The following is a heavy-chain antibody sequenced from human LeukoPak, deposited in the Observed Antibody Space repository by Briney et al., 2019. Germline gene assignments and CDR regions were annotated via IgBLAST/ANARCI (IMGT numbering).Heavy chain of an antibody. CDR3: ARGGHRQQQLDY. D-gene: IGHD6-13*01. CDR2: IYSGGST. V-gene: IGHV3-53*01. Sequence: GGSLRLSCAASGFTVSTNYMSWVRQAPGKGLEWVSVIYSGGSTSHAASVKGRFTISRDNSKNTLYLQMNSLRAEDTAVYYCARGGHRQQQLDYWGQGTLVTVPS. J-gene: IGHJ4*02. CDR1: GFTVSTNY.